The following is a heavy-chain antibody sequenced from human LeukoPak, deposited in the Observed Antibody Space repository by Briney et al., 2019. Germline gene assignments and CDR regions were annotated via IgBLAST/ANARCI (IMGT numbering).Heavy chain of an antibody. CDR1: GYTFTDYY. CDR2: INTKSSGT. Sequence: ASVKVSCKSSGYTFTDYYMHWVRQAPGQGLEWMGWINTKSSGTNYAQNFQGRVTMTRNTSISTAYMELSRLRSDDTAVYYCAKDLQWERPRGDALDIWGQGTMVTVSS. CDR3: AKDLQWERPRGDALDI. D-gene: IGHD1-26*01. V-gene: IGHV1-2*02. J-gene: IGHJ3*02.